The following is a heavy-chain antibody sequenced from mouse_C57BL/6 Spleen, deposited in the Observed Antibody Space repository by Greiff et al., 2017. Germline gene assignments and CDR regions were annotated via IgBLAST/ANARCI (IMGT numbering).Heavy chain of an antibody. CDR2: LHPNSGST. Sequence: VQLQQPGAELVKPGASVKLSCKASGYTFTSYWMHWVKQRPGQGLEWIGMLHPNSGSTNSNEKFKSKATLTVDKSSSTAYMQLSSLTSEDSAVYYCATLDSSGYVTLAYWGQGTLVTVSA. CDR1: GYTFTSYW. J-gene: IGHJ3*01. V-gene: IGHV1-64*01. CDR3: ATLDSSGYVTLAY. D-gene: IGHD3-2*02.